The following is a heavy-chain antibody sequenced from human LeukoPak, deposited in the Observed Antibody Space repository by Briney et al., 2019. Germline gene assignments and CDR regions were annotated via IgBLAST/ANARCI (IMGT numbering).Heavy chain of an antibody. J-gene: IGHJ4*02. V-gene: IGHV4-34*01. Sequence: PSETLSLTCAVSGGSFSGYYWSWIRQPPGKGLEWIGEINHSGSTNYNPSLKSRVTISVDPSKNQFSLKLSSVTAADTAGYYCARAVRRSWNYRVFDYWGQGTLVTVSS. CDR1: GGSFSGYY. CDR3: ARAVRRSWNYRVFDY. CDR2: INHSGST. D-gene: IGHD1-7*01.